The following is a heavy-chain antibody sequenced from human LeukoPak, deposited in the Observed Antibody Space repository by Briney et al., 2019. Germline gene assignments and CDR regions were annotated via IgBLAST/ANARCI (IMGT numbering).Heavy chain of an antibody. CDR1: GYTFTSYD. J-gene: IGHJ4*02. CDR2: INPSGGST. CDR3: ARASSSWNAFDY. V-gene: IGHV1-46*01. Sequence: ASVKVSCKASGYTFTSYDINWVRQATGQGLEWMGIINPSGGSTSYAQNFQGRVTMTRDTSTSTVNMELSSLRSEDTAVYYCARASSSWNAFDYWGQGTLVTVSS. D-gene: IGHD6-13*01.